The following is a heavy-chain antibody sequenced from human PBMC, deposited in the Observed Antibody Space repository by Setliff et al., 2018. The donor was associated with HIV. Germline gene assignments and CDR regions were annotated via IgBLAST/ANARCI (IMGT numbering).Heavy chain of an antibody. CDR1: GGTFSSYA. D-gene: IGHD3-3*01. V-gene: IGHV1-69*10. Sequence: SVKVSCKASGGTFSSYAISWVRQAPGQGLEWMGGYIPTLHITRYAENIQRGRVTISADTSTGAIYLGLRGLRVDDTAVYYCARGGAYVERLFPPSYYMDLWGIGISVIVSS. CDR3: ARGGAYVERLFPPSYYMDL. J-gene: IGHJ6*03. CDR2: YIPTLHIT.